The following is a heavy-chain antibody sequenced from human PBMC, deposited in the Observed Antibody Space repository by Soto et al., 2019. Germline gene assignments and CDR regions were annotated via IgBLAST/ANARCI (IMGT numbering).Heavy chain of an antibody. V-gene: IGHV3-30*18. Sequence: QVQLVESGGGVIQPGNSLRLACAASGFTFSSHGMHWVRQAPGKGLEWVAIISRDGVSRFYADAVKGRFTISRDNSKDTLYLEMSSLGADDSAVYYWVKEDNHYFYDYWGRGTLVTVSS. J-gene: IGHJ4*02. CDR1: GFTFSSHG. CDR2: ISRDGVSR. CDR3: VKEDNHYFYDY. D-gene: IGHD1-1*01.